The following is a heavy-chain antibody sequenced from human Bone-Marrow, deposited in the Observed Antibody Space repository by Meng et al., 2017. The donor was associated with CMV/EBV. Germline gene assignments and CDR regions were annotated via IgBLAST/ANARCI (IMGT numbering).Heavy chain of an antibody. CDR2: INHSGST. D-gene: IGHD3-22*01. CDR1: GGSFSGYY. Sequence: TCAVYGGSFSGYYWSCIRQPPGKGLEWIGEINHSGSTNYNPSLKSRVTISVDTSKNQFSLKLSSVTAADTAVYYCARRVEDSGGYCYWGQGTLVTVSS. J-gene: IGHJ4*02. CDR3: ARRVEDSGGYCY. V-gene: IGHV4-34*01.